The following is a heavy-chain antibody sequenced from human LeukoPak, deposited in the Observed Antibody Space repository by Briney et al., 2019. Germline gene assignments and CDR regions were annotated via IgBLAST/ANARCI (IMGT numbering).Heavy chain of an antibody. J-gene: IGHJ3*02. CDR2: IYYSGST. CDR3: ARESLSGGGAFGI. CDR1: GGSISSGDYY. Sequence: SETLSLTCAVSGGSISSGDYYWSWIRQPPGKGLEWIGYIYYSGSTYYNPSLKSRVTISVDTSKNQFSLKLSSVTAADTAVYYCARESLSGGGAFGIWGQGTMVTVSS. D-gene: IGHD3-10*01. V-gene: IGHV4-30-4*02.